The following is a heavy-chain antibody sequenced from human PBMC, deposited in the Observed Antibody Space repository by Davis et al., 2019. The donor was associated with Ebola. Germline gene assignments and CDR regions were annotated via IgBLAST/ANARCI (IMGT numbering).Heavy chain of an antibody. D-gene: IGHD1-26*01. J-gene: IGHJ6*02. Sequence: GESLKISCAASGFTFSSYWMSWVRQAPGKGLEWVANIKQDGSEKYYADSVKGRFTISRDNSKNTLYLQMNSLRAEDTAVYYCAKAKGSYYYYGMDVWGQGTTVTVSS. CDR2: IKQDGSEK. V-gene: IGHV3-7*01. CDR1: GFTFSSYW. CDR3: AKAKGSYYYYGMDV.